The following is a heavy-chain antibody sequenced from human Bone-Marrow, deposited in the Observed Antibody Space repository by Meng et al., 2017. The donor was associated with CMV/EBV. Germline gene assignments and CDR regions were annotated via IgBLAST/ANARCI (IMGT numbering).Heavy chain of an antibody. CDR1: GGSVSSGSYY. CDR3: ARDRSDFWNGYFYY. CDR2: IYYSGST. Sequence: GSLRLSCTVSGGSVSSGSYYWSWIRQPPGKGLEWIGSIYYSGSTYYNPSLKSRATMSIDTSKNQLSLKVTSVTAADTAVYYCARDRSDFWNGYFYYWGQGALVTVSS. V-gene: IGHV4-39*07. D-gene: IGHD3-3*01. J-gene: IGHJ4*02.